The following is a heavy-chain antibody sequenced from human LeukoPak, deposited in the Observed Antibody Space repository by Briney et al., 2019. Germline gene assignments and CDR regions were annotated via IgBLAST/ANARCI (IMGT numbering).Heavy chain of an antibody. CDR2: ITKTGASI. J-gene: IGHJ4*02. CDR3: RGRILRAESFFDF. Sequence: RGSLRLSCVASGFTFSDYEMHWIRQAPGKGLEWVSYITKTGASIYYAPSVRGRFTISSDTADNSLYLQMNSLRAEDSALYCARGRILRAESFFDFWGQGTLVTVSS. CDR1: GFTFSDYE. D-gene: IGHD3-10*01. V-gene: IGHV3-48*03.